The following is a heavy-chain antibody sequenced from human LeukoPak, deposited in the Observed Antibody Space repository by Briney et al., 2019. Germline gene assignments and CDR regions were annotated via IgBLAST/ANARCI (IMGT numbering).Heavy chain of an antibody. V-gene: IGHV4-59*01. J-gene: IGHJ4*02. CDR2: VFNTVQT. CDR3: ARGTLSGYGFDY. Sequence: PSETLSLTCTVSGGSINSYYWAWIRQPPGKRLEWIGYVFNTVQTKYNPSLKSRVGMSIDSPKKQFSLKLSSVTAADTAVYYCARGTLSGYGFDYWGQGTLVTVSS. CDR1: GGSINSYY. D-gene: IGHD5-12*01.